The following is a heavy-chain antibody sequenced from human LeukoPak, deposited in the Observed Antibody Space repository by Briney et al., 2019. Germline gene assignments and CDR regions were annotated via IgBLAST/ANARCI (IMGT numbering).Heavy chain of an antibody. CDR2: ISPYNGNT. Sequence: GASVKVSCKASGYTFTNYGLSWVRQAPGQGLEWMGWISPYNGNTNYAQNLQGRVSMTTDTSTSTAYMELRSLRSDDTAVYYCARDNALTVTLDYWGQGTLVTVSS. CDR1: GYTFTNYG. D-gene: IGHD4-17*01. V-gene: IGHV1-18*01. J-gene: IGHJ4*02. CDR3: ARDNALTVTLDY.